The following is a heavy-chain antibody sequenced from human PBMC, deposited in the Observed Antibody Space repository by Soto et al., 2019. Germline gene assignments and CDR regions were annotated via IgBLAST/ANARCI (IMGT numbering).Heavy chain of an antibody. V-gene: IGHV1-69*02. D-gene: IGHD2-21*02. Sequence: QVQLVQSGAELKKPGSSVKVSCRASGDTFSSYTVSWVRQAPGQGLEWMGRIIPILGITNYAQKFQGRVTMTAEKSRTTAYMELSTLRSDDTAIYYCARRRYCGADCYSNYYYGMDVWGQGTSVTVSS. J-gene: IGHJ6*02. CDR1: GDTFSSYT. CDR3: ARRRYCGADCYSNYYYGMDV. CDR2: IIPILGIT.